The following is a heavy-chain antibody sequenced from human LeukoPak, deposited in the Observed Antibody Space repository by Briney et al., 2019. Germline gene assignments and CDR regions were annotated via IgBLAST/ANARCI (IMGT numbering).Heavy chain of an antibody. CDR2: IWYDGSNK. D-gene: IGHD6-19*01. CDR1: GFTFSSYG. CDR3: ARHPGIAVAGYYYYYYGMDV. Sequence: GGSLRLSCAASGFTFSSYGMHWVRQAPGKGLEWVAVIWYDGSNKYYADSVKGQFTISRDNSKNTLYLQMNSLRAEDTAVYYCARHPGIAVAGYYYYYYGMDVWGQGTTVTVSS. V-gene: IGHV3-33*01. J-gene: IGHJ6*02.